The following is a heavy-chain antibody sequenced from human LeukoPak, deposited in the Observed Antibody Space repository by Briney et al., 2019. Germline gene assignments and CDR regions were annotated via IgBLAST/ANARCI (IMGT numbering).Heavy chain of an antibody. V-gene: IGHV4-39*01. D-gene: IGHD3-3*01. Sequence: SGTLSLSCTVSGASISNSAYYWLWIRQPPGEGLECIGTVHYSGSTFYNPSLKGRVNISVDTSKNQFSLQLSSVTAADTAVYYCARLFFVIDTWGQGTLVTVSS. CDR3: ARLFFVIDT. CDR2: VHYSGST. J-gene: IGHJ5*02. CDR1: GASISNSAYY.